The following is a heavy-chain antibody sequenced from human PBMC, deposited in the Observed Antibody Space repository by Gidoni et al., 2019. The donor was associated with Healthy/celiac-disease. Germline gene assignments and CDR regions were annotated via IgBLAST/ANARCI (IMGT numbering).Heavy chain of an antibody. CDR3: ARETSCSSTSCYTGNWFDP. Sequence: QLQLQESGPGLVKPSETLSLTCTVSGGSISSSSSSWGWIRQPPGKGLEWIGSIYYSGSTYYNPSLKSRVTISVDTSKNQFSLKLSSVTAADTAVYYCARETSCSSTSCYTGNWFDPWGQGTLVTVSS. D-gene: IGHD2-2*02. V-gene: IGHV4-39*07. J-gene: IGHJ5*02. CDR1: GGSISSSSSS. CDR2: IYYSGST.